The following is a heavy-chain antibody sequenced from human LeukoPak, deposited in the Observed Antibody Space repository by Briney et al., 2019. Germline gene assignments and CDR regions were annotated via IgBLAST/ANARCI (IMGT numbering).Heavy chain of an antibody. D-gene: IGHD3-10*01. Sequence: GSLRLSCAASGFTFSSYGMHWVRQAPGKGLEWVAVISSDGSKKYYADSVKGRFTISRDNSKNTLYLQVNSLRAEDTAVYYCSKQARRAYYYGSGTYAGSHYFDFWGQGTLVTVSS. CDR2: ISSDGSKK. V-gene: IGHV3-30*18. CDR1: GFTFSSYG. J-gene: IGHJ4*02. CDR3: SKQARRAYYYGSGTYAGSHYFDF.